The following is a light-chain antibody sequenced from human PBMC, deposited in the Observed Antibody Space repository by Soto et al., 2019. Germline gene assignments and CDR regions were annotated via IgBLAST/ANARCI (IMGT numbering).Light chain of an antibody. J-gene: IGLJ3*02. CDR1: TSNIGNNV. CDR2: NND. CDR3: AAWDDSLQGWV. Sequence: QSVLTQTPSVSEAPRQRVTISCSGSTSNIGNNVANWYQKLPGTAPKLLIYNNDLLPSGVSDRFSGSKSGTSASLAIRGLQSEDEGDYYCAAWDDSLQGWVFGGGTKLTVL. V-gene: IGLV1-36*01.